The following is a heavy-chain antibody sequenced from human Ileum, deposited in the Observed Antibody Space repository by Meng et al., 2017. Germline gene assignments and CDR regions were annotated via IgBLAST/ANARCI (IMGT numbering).Heavy chain of an antibody. CDR1: VGAFDVYY. D-gene: IGHD2-2*02. CDR3: VRGLLVPNAIRTEYFPL. J-gene: IGHJ1*01. CDR2: INHSAST. Sequence: QAQLQKWGAGRLNPSETFSPSCAVYVGAFDVYYWTWIRQSPGKGLECIGEINHSASTNFNPSLKSRVTMSMDTSKKQFSLNLTSVTAADTAMYYGVRGLLVPNAIRTEYFPLWGQGTLVTVSS. V-gene: IGHV4-34*01.